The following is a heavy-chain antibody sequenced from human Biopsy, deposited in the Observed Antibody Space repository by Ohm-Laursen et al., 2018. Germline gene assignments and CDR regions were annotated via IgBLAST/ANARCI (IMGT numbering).Heavy chain of an antibody. J-gene: IGHJ3*02. CDR3: ARSTYYYESSGTRRGLDI. D-gene: IGHD3-22*01. Sequence: GSLRLSCAVSGFTVSGNYMTWVRQAPGKGLEWVSVIDSGGYTHYTDSVKGRFTISRDNSKNTLYLQMNNLSAEDTAVYYCARSTYYYESSGTRRGLDIWGQGTMVTVSS. CDR1: GFTVSGNY. V-gene: IGHV3-53*01. CDR2: IDSGGYT.